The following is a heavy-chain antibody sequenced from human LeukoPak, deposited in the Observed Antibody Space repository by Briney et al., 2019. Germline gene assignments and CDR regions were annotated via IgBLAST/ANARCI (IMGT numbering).Heavy chain of an antibody. CDR2: ISAYNGNT. D-gene: IGHD1-7*01. V-gene: IGHV1-18*04. CDR1: GYTFTSYG. CDR3: ARFNGVELVSVGFDY. Sequence: ASVKVSCKASGYTFTSYGISWVRQAPGQGLEWMGWISAYNGNTNYAQKLQGRVTMTTDTSTSTAYMELRSLRSDDTAVYYCARFNGVELVSVGFDYWGQGTLVTVPS. J-gene: IGHJ4*02.